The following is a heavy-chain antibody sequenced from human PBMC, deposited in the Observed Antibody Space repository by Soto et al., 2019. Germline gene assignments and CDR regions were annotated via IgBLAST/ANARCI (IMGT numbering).Heavy chain of an antibody. CDR1: GFTFYDYA. D-gene: IGHD4-4*01. J-gene: IGHJ3*02. CDR3: GKDRRSSMRMSTLQRDAFDI. V-gene: IGHV3-9*01. Sequence: EVQLVESGGGLVQPGRSLRLSCAASGFTFYDYAMHWFRQAPGKGLECVSGISWNSGSIGYADSVKGRFTISRDNAKNALYLQMNSLRAADKALYYCGKDRRSSMRMSTLQRDAFDIWVQGAMVTVS. CDR2: ISWNSGSI.